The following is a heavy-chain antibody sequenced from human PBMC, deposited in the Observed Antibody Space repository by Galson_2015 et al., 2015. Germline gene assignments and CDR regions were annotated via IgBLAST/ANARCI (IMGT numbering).Heavy chain of an antibody. CDR3: ARPRVPGYCSGGSCYDFDY. D-gene: IGHD2-15*01. CDR2: ISYDGSNK. CDR1: GFTFSSYA. J-gene: IGHJ4*02. Sequence: SLRLSCAASGFTFSSYAMHWVRQAPGKGLEWVAVISYDGSNKYYADSVKGRFTISRDNSKNTLYLQTNSPRAEDTAMYYCARPRVPGYCSGGSCYDFDYWGQGTLVTVSS. V-gene: IGHV3-30-3*01.